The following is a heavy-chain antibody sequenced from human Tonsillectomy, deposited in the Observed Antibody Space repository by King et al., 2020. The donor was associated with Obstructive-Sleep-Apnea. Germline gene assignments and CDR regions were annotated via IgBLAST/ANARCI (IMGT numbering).Heavy chain of an antibody. CDR2: IRYDGSNK. J-gene: IGHJ3*02. CDR1: GISFNNYG. D-gene: IGHD1-20*01. Sequence: VQLVESGGGVVQPGRSLRLSCVASGISFNNYGMHWVRQIPGKGLEWVTFIRYDGSNKEYADSVKGRFTISRDNSKNTLYVQMNSLRTEDTAVYYCATLSGTTSGAFDIWGQGTMVTVSS. CDR3: ATLSGTTSGAFDI. V-gene: IGHV3-30*02.